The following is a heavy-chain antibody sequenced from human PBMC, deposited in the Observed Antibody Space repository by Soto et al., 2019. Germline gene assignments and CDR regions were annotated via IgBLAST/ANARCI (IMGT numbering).Heavy chain of an antibody. Sequence: VQLVQSGAEVKKPGASVKVSCKASGYTFTSYGISWVRQAPGQGLEWMGWISAYNGNTNYAQKLQGRVTMTTDTSTSTAYMELRSMRYEDTAVYYCARAEGGRGSSGSDVWGKGTTVTVSS. CDR1: GYTFTSYG. D-gene: IGHD6-6*01. V-gene: IGHV1-18*01. J-gene: IGHJ6*04. CDR3: ARAEGGRGSSGSDV. CDR2: ISAYNGNT.